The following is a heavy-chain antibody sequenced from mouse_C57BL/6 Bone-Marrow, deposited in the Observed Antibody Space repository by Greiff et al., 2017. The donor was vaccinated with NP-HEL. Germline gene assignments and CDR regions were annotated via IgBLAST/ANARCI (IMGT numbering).Heavy chain of an antibody. Sequence: EVKLMESGGGLVKPGGSLKLSCAASGFTFSSYAMSWVRQTPEKRLEWVATISDGGSYTYYPDNVKGRFTISRDNAKNNLYLQMSHLKSEDTAMYYCAREGGSSQGAMDYWGQGTSVTVSS. CDR1: GFTFSSYA. V-gene: IGHV5-4*01. CDR2: ISDGGSYT. CDR3: AREGGSSQGAMDY. J-gene: IGHJ4*01. D-gene: IGHD1-1*01.